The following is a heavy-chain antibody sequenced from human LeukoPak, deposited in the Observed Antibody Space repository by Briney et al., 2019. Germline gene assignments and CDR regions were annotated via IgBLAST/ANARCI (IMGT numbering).Heavy chain of an antibody. Sequence: SETLSLTCTVSGGSVSITSYWGWIRQPPGKGLEWIGCIHYSGSTYYNPSLKSRVTISIDTSKNQFSLKLSTVTAADTAVYYCARHAYGGTLNWFDPWGQGTLVTVSS. V-gene: IGHV4-39*01. CDR3: ARHAYGGTLNWFDP. J-gene: IGHJ5*02. CDR2: IHYSGST. D-gene: IGHD4-23*01. CDR1: GGSVSITSY.